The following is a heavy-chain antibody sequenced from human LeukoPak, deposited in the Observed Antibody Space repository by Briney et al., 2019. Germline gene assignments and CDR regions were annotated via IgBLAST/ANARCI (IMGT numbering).Heavy chain of an antibody. CDR2: IWYDGSNK. CDR3: VRVTHSSYSYGYGHGDY. D-gene: IGHD5-18*01. J-gene: IGHJ4*02. Sequence: GGSLRLSCAASGFTFSSYGMHWVRQAPGKGLEWVAVIWYDGSNKYYADSVKGRFTISRDNSKNTLYLQMNSLRAEDTAVYHCVRVTHSSYSYGYGHGDYWGQGTLVTVSS. CDR1: GFTFSSYG. V-gene: IGHV3-33*01.